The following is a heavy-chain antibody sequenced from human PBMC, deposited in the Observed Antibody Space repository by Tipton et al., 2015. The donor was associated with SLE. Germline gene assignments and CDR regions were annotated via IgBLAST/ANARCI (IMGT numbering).Heavy chain of an antibody. V-gene: IGHV4-59*11. J-gene: IGHJ3*02. CDR3: ARTLGAIAHTVYDAFDI. D-gene: IGHD1-26*01. CDR1: GGSITNHY. CDR2: IHYSGTT. Sequence: TLSLTCTVSGGSITNHYRNWIRQPPGKGLEWIGYIHYSGTTHDNPSLKSRVTMSVDMSKNQFSLRLTSVTAADTAVYYCARTLGAIAHTVYDAFDIWGQGKMVTVSS.